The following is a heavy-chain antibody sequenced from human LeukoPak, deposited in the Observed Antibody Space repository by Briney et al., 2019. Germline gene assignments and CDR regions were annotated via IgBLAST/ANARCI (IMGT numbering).Heavy chain of an antibody. D-gene: IGHD3-22*01. CDR3: ARNDKTYYYDSSGYSSFDY. Sequence: ASVKVSCKASGYTFTSYGISWVRQAPGQGLEWMGWISAYNGNTNYAQKLQGRVTMTTDTSTSTDYMELRSLRSDDTAVYYCARNDKTYYYDSSGYSSFDYWGQGTLVTVSS. V-gene: IGHV1-18*01. CDR2: ISAYNGNT. J-gene: IGHJ4*02. CDR1: GYTFTSYG.